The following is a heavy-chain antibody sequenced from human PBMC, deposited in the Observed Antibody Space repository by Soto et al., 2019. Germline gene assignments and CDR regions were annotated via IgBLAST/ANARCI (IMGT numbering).Heavy chain of an antibody. CDR1: GYTFTSYD. J-gene: IGHJ4*02. CDR3: ARGGIAARPSGY. V-gene: IGHV1-8*01. CDR2: MNPNSGNT. Sequence: ASVKVSCKASGYTFTSYDINWVRQATGQGLEWMGWMNPNSGNTGYAQKFQGRVTMTRNTSISTAYMELSSLRSEDTAVYYCARGGIAARPSGYWGQGTLVTSPQ. D-gene: IGHD6-6*01.